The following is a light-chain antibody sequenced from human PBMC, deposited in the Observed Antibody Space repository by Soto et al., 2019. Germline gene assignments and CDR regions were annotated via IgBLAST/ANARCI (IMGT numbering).Light chain of an antibody. CDR2: DAS. J-gene: IGKJ1*01. CDR1: LSVSVY. CDR3: QQYNSYWT. V-gene: IGKV3-11*01. Sequence: VLTQSPATLSLSPGERATLSCRTSLSVSVYLDWYQQKPGQAPRLLISDASNRATGIPDRFSGSGSGTDFTLTISSLQPDDFATYYCQQYNSYWTFGQGTKVDIK.